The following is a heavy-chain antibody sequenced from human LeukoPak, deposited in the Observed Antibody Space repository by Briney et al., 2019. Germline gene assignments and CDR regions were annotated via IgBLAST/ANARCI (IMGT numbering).Heavy chain of an antibody. Sequence: GGSLRLSCAASGFTFSSYAMSWVRQAPGKGLEWVSGINWNGDSTAYADSVKGRFTISRDKAKNSLYLQMNSLRAEDTALYYCARGLYTYDDWGQGTLVTVSS. CDR2: INWNGDST. CDR3: ARGLYTYDD. J-gene: IGHJ4*02. V-gene: IGHV3-20*04. D-gene: IGHD3-16*01. CDR1: GFTFSSYA.